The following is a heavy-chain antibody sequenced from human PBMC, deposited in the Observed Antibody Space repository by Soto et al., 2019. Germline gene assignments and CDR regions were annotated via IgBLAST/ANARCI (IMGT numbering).Heavy chain of an antibody. V-gene: IGHV4-59*08. J-gene: IGHJ4*02. D-gene: IGHD3-10*01. CDR3: ARHNYGSGSTYFDY. CDR2: IYYSGST. CDR1: GGSISSYY. Sequence: QVQLQESGPGLVKPSETLSLTCTVSGGSISSYYWSWIRQPPGKGLEWIGYIYYSGSTNYNPSLKSRVTISVDTSKNQFSLQLNSMTDADTAVYYCARHNYGSGSTYFDYWGQGTLVTVSS.